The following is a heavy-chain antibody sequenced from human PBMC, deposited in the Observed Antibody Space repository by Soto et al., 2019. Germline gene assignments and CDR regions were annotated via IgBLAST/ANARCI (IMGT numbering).Heavy chain of an antibody. J-gene: IGHJ6*02. CDR3: AREYCSSGSCYSNYYYGMDV. CDR1: GFTFSSYS. V-gene: IGHV3-21*01. CDR2: ISSSSSYI. Sequence: WGSLILSCAASGFTFSSYSMNWVRQAPGKGLEWVSSISSSSSYIYYADSVKGRFTISRDNAKNSLYLQMNSLRAEDTAVYYCAREYCSSGSCYSNYYYGMDVWGQGTTVTVSS. D-gene: IGHD2-15*01.